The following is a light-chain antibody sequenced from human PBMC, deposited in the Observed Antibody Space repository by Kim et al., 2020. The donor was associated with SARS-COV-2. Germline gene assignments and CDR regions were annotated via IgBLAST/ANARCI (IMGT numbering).Light chain of an antibody. Sequence: QPVLTQSPSASASLGASVKLTCTLSSGHSSYAIAWHQQQSDKGPRYLMKLNSDGSHSKGDGIPDRFSGSCSGSERYLTISSLQSEDEADYNCQTWGTGVRVFGGGTQLTVL. CDR3: QTWGTGVRV. CDR2: LNSDGSH. CDR1: SGHSSYA. J-gene: IGLJ3*02. V-gene: IGLV4-69*01.